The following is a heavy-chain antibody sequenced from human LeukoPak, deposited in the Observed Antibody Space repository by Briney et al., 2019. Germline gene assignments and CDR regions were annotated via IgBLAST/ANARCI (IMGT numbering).Heavy chain of an antibody. CDR1: GFTFSSHL. CDR2: ISSDGTYT. D-gene: IGHD3-3*01. J-gene: IGHJ4*02. CDR3: ATLARRITVSSDY. Sequence: GGSLRLSCAASGFTFSSHLMHWVRQAPGKGLVWVSRISSDGTYTNYADSVRGRFTISRDNAKNTLYLQMNSLRAEDTAVYYCATLARRITVSSDYWGQGTLVTVSS. V-gene: IGHV3-74*01.